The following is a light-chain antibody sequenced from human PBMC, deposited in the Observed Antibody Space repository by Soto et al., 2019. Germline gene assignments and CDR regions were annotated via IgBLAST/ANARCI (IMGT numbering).Light chain of an antibody. CDR2: EVT. V-gene: IGLV2-14*01. CDR3: SSYTSSSTLV. CDR1: SSDVGGYNY. J-gene: IGLJ3*02. Sequence: QSALTQPASVSGSPGQSIAISCTGTSSDVGGYNYVSWYQQPPGTAPKVIIYEVTNRPSGVPDRFSGSKSGNTASLTISGLQAEDEADYYCSSYTSSSTLVFGGGTKLTVL.